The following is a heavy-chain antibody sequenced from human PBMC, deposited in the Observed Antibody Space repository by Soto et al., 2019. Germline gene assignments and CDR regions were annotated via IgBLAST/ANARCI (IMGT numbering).Heavy chain of an antibody. Sequence: ASVKVSCKASGYTFTSYAMHWVRQAPGQRLEWMGWINAGNGNTKYSQKFQGRVTITRDTSASTAYMELSSLRSEDTAVYYCARTEEWFGEFSYFDYWGQGTLVTVSS. D-gene: IGHD3-10*01. CDR1: GYTFTSYA. V-gene: IGHV1-3*01. CDR3: ARTEEWFGEFSYFDY. CDR2: INAGNGNT. J-gene: IGHJ4*02.